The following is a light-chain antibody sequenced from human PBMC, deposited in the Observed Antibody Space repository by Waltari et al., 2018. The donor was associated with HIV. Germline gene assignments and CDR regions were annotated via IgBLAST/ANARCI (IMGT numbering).Light chain of an antibody. V-gene: IGKV3-11*01. CDR1: QSVGSSS. J-gene: IGKJ2*01. CDR2: DAS. CDR3: QQRRNWPKT. Sequence: VLTQSPVTLSSSPGERATLSCRASQSVGSSSLAWYQEKPGQAPRLLIYDASYRATDITARFSGSGSGTDFTLSISSVEPEDFAVYYCQQRRNWPKTFGQGTKLEI.